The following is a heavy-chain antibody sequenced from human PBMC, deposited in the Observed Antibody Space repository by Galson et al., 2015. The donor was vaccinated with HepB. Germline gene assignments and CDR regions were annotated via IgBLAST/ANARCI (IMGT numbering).Heavy chain of an antibody. D-gene: IGHD6-13*01. CDR1: GFTFSNAW. CDR3: TTSPPQQLVPHDAFDI. Sequence: SLRLSCAASGFTFSNAWMSWVRQAPGKGLEWVGRIKSKTDGGTTDYAAPVKGRFTISRDDSKNTLYLQMNSLKTEDTAVYYCTTSPPQQLVPHDAFDIWGQGTMVTVSS. CDR2: IKSKTDGGTT. J-gene: IGHJ3*02. V-gene: IGHV3-15*01.